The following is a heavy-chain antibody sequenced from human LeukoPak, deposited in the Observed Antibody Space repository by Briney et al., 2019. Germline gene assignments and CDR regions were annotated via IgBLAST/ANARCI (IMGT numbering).Heavy chain of an antibody. J-gene: IGHJ2*01. CDR1: GYSFSTYW. Sequence: GESLKISCKGSGYSFSTYWIAWVRQMPGKGLEYMGMVYPGDSDTRYSPSFQGQVTISADKSISTAYLQWSSLKASDTAMYYCARQRGIAARPGYWFFDPWGRGTLVTVSS. D-gene: IGHD6-6*01. CDR3: ARQRGIAARPGYWFFDP. V-gene: IGHV5-51*01. CDR2: VYPGDSDT.